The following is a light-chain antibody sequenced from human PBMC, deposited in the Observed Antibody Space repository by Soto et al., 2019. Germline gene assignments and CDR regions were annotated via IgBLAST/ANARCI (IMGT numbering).Light chain of an antibody. J-gene: IGKJ4*01. CDR3: QQYNSWPLA. V-gene: IGKV3-15*01. Sequence: EIVMTQSPATLSVSPGERATLSCRASQGVSSNLAWYQQKTGQAPRLLIYATSTRATGIPARFSGSGSGTEFTLTISSLQSEDFAVYYCQQYNSWPLAFGGGTKVEIK. CDR1: QGVSSN. CDR2: ATS.